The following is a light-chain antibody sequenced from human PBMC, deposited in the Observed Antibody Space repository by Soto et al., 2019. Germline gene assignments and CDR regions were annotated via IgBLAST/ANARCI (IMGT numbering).Light chain of an antibody. V-gene: IGKV4-1*01. Sequence: DIVMTQSPDSLAVSLGERATINCKSSQNVLYSSNNKNYLAWYQQKPGQPPKLLITWASTRASGVPDRFSGSGSGTDFTLAISSLQAEDVAVYFCQQYYTSPLTFGGGTKVDIK. CDR3: QQYYTSPLT. CDR1: QNVLYSSNNKNY. CDR2: WAS. J-gene: IGKJ4*01.